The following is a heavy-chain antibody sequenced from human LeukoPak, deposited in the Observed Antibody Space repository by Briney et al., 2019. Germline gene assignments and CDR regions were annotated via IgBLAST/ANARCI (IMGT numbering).Heavy chain of an antibody. CDR1: GFTFSSYA. Sequence: PGGSLRLSCAASGFTFSSYAMSWVRQAPGKGLEWVSAISGSGGSTYYADSVKGRFTISRDNSKNTLYLQMNSLRAEDTAVYYCARQNDYGGILNLLDYWGQGTLVTVSS. J-gene: IGHJ4*02. CDR2: ISGSGGST. CDR3: ARQNDYGGILNLLDY. V-gene: IGHV3-23*01. D-gene: IGHD4-23*01.